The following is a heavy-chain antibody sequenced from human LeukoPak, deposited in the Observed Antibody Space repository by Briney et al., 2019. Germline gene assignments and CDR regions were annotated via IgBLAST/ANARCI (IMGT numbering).Heavy chain of an antibody. J-gene: IGHJ4*02. Sequence: SETLSLTCTVSGGSISSSNYYWGWIRQPPGKGLEWIGSVYYSGNTYYNPSLKSRVTISVDTSKNQFSLKLNSVTAADTAVYYCARIPWENSYGFGVVSYFDYWGQGTLVTVSS. CDR2: VYYSGNT. CDR3: ARIPWENSYGFGVVSYFDY. V-gene: IGHV4-39*07. CDR1: GGSISSSNYY. D-gene: IGHD5-18*01.